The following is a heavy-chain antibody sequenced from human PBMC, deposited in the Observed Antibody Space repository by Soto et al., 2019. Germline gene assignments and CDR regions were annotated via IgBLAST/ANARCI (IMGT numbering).Heavy chain of an antibody. V-gene: IGHV1-69*01. CDR2: IITLCGTT. D-gene: IGHD3-10*01. CDR3: ATALTFGKLSVW. CDR1: GDTFKNCV. J-gene: IGHJ6*01. Sequence: QVQVVQYGGEVRRPGSSVNVSCKASGDTFKNCVISWVRPAPGQGLEWMVGIITLCGTTDLAKRVQGRLTITTDESATTAYMERSSLTSEDTATYSGATALTFGKLSVWWGHGPRVIVS.